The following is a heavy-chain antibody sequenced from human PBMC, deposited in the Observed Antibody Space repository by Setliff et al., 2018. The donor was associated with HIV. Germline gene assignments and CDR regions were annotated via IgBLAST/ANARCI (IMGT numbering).Heavy chain of an antibody. CDR3: ARATKTPYSSSWSIPGAFDI. J-gene: IGHJ3*02. D-gene: IGHD6-13*01. CDR1: GFTVSSNY. Sequence: GESLRLSCAASGFTVSSNYMSWVRQAPGKGLEWVSLIYHGGSTYYADSVKGRFTISRDNSKNTLYLQMNSLRAEETAVYYCARATKTPYSSSWSIPGAFDIWGQGTMVTVSS. V-gene: IGHV3-53*01. CDR2: IYHGGST.